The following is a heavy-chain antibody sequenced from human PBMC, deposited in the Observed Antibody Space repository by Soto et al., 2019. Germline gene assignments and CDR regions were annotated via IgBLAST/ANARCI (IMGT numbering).Heavy chain of an antibody. V-gene: IGHV4-61*01. D-gene: IGHD3-16*01. CDR2: IYFSGST. CDR1: GDSVTSVTDY. Sequence: AETLSLTCTVSGDSVTSVTDYWSWIRQPPGKELEWIGYIYFSGSTHYNPSLRGRVTISLDTSKNQFSLKLSSVTAADTAVYYCAREEGAAPRAYYFDYWSQGTLVTVSS. CDR3: AREEGAAPRAYYFDY. J-gene: IGHJ4*02.